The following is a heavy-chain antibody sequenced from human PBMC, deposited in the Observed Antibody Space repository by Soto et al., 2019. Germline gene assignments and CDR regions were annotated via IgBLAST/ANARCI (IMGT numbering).Heavy chain of an antibody. J-gene: IGHJ4*02. Sequence: QVQLVQSAAEVAKPGGSVRVSCMTSGYSFTGHGISWVRQAPGQGLEWMGWISGDGGKTYHTQTLQGRVTMTTDTSTSTAYMELRSLETDDTAVYYCAKTYRTSSGAFDYWGQGSLVTVSS. CDR2: ISGDGGKT. CDR3: AKTYRTSSGAFDY. V-gene: IGHV1-18*01. CDR1: GYSFTGHG. D-gene: IGHD3-10*01.